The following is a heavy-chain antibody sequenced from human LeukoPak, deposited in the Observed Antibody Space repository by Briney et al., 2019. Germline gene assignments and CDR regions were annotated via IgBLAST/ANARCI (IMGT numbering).Heavy chain of an antibody. CDR2: TSSNGGST. D-gene: IGHD4-23*01. V-gene: IGHV3-64*01. CDR1: GFTFSSYA. CDR3: ARGSDYGGTTDY. Sequence: PGGSLRLSCAASGFTFSSYAMHWVRQAPGKGLEYVSATSSNGGSTYYANSVKGRFTISRDNSKNTLYLQMGSLRAEDMAVYYCARGSDYGGTTDYWGQGTLVTVSS. J-gene: IGHJ4*02.